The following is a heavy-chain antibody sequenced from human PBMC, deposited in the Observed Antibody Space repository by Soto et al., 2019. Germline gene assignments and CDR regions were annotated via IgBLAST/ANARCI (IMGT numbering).Heavy chain of an antibody. CDR1: CGSVISGSYY. V-gene: IGHV4-61*01. Sequence: PSETLSLTCTFSCGSVISGSYYWSWIRQPPGKGLEWIGYIYYSGSTNYNPSLKSRVTISVDTSKNQFSLKLSSVTAADTAVYYCARARGDYYGPGNTEAVDYWGQGTLVTVSS. CDR2: IYYSGST. CDR3: ARARGDYYGPGNTEAVDY. D-gene: IGHD3-10*01. J-gene: IGHJ4*02.